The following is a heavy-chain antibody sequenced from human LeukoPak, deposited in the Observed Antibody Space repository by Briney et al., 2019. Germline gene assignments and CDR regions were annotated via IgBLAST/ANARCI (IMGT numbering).Heavy chain of an antibody. J-gene: IGHJ4*02. CDR1: GFTFSSYS. D-gene: IGHD3-16*02. V-gene: IGHV3-48*01. Sequence: PGGSLRLSCAASGFTFSSYSMLWVRQAPGKGLEWVSYISSSSSTIYYADSVKGRFTVSRDNAKNSLDLQMNSLRADDTAVYYCVRDRGISFYFDYWGQGTLVTVSS. CDR2: ISSSSSTI. CDR3: VRDRGISFYFDY.